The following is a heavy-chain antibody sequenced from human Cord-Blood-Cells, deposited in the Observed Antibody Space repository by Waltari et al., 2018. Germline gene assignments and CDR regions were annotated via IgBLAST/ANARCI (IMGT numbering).Heavy chain of an antibody. CDR3: ARGVHGDYWFDP. CDR2: INHSGST. D-gene: IGHD4-17*01. Sequence: QVQLQQWGAGLLKPSETLSLTCAVYGGSSSGYYWSWIRQPPGKGLEWIGEINHSGSTNYNPSLKSRVTISVDTSKNQFSLKLSSVTAADTAVYYCARGVHGDYWFDPWGQGTLVTVSS. V-gene: IGHV4-34*01. J-gene: IGHJ5*02. CDR1: GGSSSGYY.